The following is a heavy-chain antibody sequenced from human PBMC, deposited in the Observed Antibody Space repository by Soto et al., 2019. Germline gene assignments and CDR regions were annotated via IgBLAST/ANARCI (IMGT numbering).Heavy chain of an antibody. Sequence: QVQLQESGPGLVKPSETLSLTCTVSGGSISSYYWSWIRQPPGKGLEWIGYIYYSGSTNYNPSLRSRVARSVDTSKNQFSLKLSSVTAADPAVYYCAGVGVGYWGQGTLVTVSS. J-gene: IGHJ4*02. CDR3: AGVGVGY. V-gene: IGHV4-59*01. D-gene: IGHD1-26*01. CDR1: GGSISSYY. CDR2: IYYSGST.